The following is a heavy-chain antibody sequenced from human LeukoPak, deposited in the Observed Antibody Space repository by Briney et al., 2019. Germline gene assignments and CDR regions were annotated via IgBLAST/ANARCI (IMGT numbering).Heavy chain of an antibody. CDR1: GGSISSSSYY. D-gene: IGHD3-10*01. V-gene: IGHV4-39*01. Sequence: SETLSLTCTVSGGSISSSSYYWGWIRQPPGKGLEWIGSIYYSGSTYYNPSLKSRVTISVDTSKNQFSLKLSSVTAADTAVYYCARGYYYGSGSPGYWGQGTLVTVSS. CDR2: IYYSGST. J-gene: IGHJ4*02. CDR3: ARGYYYGSGSPGY.